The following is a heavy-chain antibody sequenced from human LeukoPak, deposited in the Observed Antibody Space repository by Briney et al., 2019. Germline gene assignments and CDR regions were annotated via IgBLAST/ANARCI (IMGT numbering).Heavy chain of an antibody. J-gene: IGHJ4*02. CDR3: AGDTPPGGDYYFDY. CDR1: DFSFSTYG. CDR2: IWNAGTNT. Sequence: GGSLRFSCAASDFSFSTYGMHWVRQAPGKGLEWVALIWNAGTNTYYADSGKGRFTISRDNSKNTLYLQMTSLRAEDTAVYYCAGDTPPGGDYYFDYSGQGTLVIVSS. V-gene: IGHV3-33*01. D-gene: IGHD3-16*01.